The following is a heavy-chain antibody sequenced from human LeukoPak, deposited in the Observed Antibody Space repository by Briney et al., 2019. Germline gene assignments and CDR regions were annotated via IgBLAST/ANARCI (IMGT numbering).Heavy chain of an antibody. Sequence: SETLSLTCTVSGGSISGYYWSWIRQPPGKGLEWIGEINHSGSTNYNPSLKSRVTISVDTSKNQFSLKLSSVTAADTAVYYCASSTGYYGSGSYFHWGQGTLVTVSS. CDR1: GGSISGYY. CDR2: INHSGST. CDR3: ASSTGYYGSGSYFH. V-gene: IGHV4-34*01. J-gene: IGHJ4*02. D-gene: IGHD3-10*01.